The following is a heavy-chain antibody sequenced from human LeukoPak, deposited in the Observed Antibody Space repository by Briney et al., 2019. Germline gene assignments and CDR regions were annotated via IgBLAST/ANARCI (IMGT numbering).Heavy chain of an antibody. V-gene: IGHV4-34*01. CDR3: ARGGRAYYYDSSGYTRFPDY. D-gene: IGHD3-22*01. J-gene: IGHJ4*02. Sequence: SETLSLTCAVYGGSFSGCYWSWIRQPPGKGLEWIGEINHSGSTNYNPSLKSRVTISVDTSKNQFSLKLSSVTAADTAVYYCARGGRAYYYDSSGYTRFPDYWGQGTLVTVSS. CDR2: INHSGST. CDR1: GGSFSGCY.